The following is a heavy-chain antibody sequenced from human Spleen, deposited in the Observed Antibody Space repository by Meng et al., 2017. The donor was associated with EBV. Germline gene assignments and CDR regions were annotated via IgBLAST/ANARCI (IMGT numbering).Heavy chain of an antibody. Sequence: RVVGSGGGVVQRGKSLGLSGEASGFTFSSYGMHWVRQVPGKGLEWVAVVWPDGTNEYYADSVKGRFTISRDNSKNTVYLQMNSLRAEDTAVYYCARGIAAAAPLDYWGQGTLVTVSS. CDR2: VWPDGTNE. D-gene: IGHD2-2*01. CDR1: GFTFSSYG. CDR3: ARGIAAAAPLDY. V-gene: IGHV3-33*01. J-gene: IGHJ4*02.